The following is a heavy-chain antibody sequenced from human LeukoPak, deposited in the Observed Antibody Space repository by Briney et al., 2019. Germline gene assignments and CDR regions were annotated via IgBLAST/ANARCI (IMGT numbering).Heavy chain of an antibody. Sequence: GESLRLSCAASRLTVSSNFMNWARQAPGRGLEWVSVIYRGGNTYYADSVKGRFTISRDDSKNTVYLQMNSLRVEDTAVYYCARDHTPHSLWLDPWGQGTLVIVSS. J-gene: IGHJ5*02. CDR2: IYRGGNT. CDR3: ARDHTPHSLWLDP. V-gene: IGHV3-53*01. D-gene: IGHD2-15*01. CDR1: RLTVSSNF.